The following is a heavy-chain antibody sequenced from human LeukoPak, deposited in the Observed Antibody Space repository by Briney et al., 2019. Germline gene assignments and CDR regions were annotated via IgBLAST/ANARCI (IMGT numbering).Heavy chain of an antibody. J-gene: IGHJ4*02. D-gene: IGHD6-13*01. Sequence: ASVKVSCKASGGTFSSYAISWVRQAPGQGLEWMGRIIPILGIANYAQKFQGRVTITADKSTSTAYMELRSLRSDDTAVYYCARDSMGIAAAGTGYWGQGTLVTVSS. CDR3: ARDSMGIAAAGTGY. V-gene: IGHV1-69*04. CDR1: GGTFSSYA. CDR2: IIPILGIA.